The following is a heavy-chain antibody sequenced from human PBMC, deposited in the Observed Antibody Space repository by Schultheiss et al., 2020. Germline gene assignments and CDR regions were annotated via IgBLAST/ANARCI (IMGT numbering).Heavy chain of an antibody. D-gene: IGHD2-15*01. V-gene: IGHV3-23*01. CDR1: GFTFSSYA. J-gene: IGHJ2*01. CDR3: AKRKLKWGSRDWYFDV. CDR2: ISGSGGST. Sequence: GGSLRLSCAASGFTFSSYAMSWVRQAPGKGLEWVSAISGSGGSTYYADSVKGRFTISRDNSKNTLYLQMNSLRAEDTAVYYCAKRKLKWGSRDWYFDVWGHGTLVTVSS.